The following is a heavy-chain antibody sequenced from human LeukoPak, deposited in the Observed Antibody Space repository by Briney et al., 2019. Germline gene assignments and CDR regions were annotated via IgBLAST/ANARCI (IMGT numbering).Heavy chain of an antibody. Sequence: ASVKVSCKASGYTFTTYTMYWVRQAPGQRLEWMGWINAGNGNTKYSQEFQGRVTITRDTSASTAYMELSSLRSEDTAVYYCASGDRRYFDWENWLDPWGQGTLVTVSS. CDR2: INAGNGNT. CDR3: ASGDRRYFDWENWLDP. CDR1: GYTFTTYT. V-gene: IGHV1-3*01. D-gene: IGHD3-9*01. J-gene: IGHJ5*02.